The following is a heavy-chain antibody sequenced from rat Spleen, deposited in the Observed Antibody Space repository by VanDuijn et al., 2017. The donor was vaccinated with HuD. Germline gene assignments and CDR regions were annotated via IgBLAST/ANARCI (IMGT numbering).Heavy chain of an antibody. CDR3: AKVLGGNFDY. CDR1: GFTFSDYY. J-gene: IGHJ3*01. D-gene: IGHD1-5*01. CDR2: ISSDGGRN. Sequence: EVQLVESDGGLVQPGRSLKLSCAASGFTFSDYYMAWVRQAPTKGLEWVATISSDGGRNFYRDSVKGRFTISRDNAKSSLYLQMDSLRSADTATYYCAKVLGGNFDYWGQGTLVTVSS. V-gene: IGHV5-29*01.